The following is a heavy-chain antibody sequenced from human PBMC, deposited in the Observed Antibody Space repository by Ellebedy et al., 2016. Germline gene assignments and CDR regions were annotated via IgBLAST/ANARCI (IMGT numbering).Heavy chain of an antibody. CDR3: AKALAASAFHI. D-gene: IGHD6-25*01. CDR2: ISSSGSTI. CDR1: GFTFSDYY. Sequence: GGSLRLSCAASGFTFSDYYMNWIRQAPGKGLEWVSYISSSGSTIYYADSVKGRFTIFRDTSKNTLYLQMISLRAEDTAVYHCAKALAASAFHIWGQGTMVTVSS. V-gene: IGHV3-11*01. J-gene: IGHJ3*02.